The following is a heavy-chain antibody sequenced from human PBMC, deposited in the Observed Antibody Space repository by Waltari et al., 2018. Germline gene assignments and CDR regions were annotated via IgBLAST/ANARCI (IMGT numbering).Heavy chain of an antibody. V-gene: IGHV3-23*01. J-gene: IGHJ6*02. D-gene: IGHD3-10*01. CDR3: AKAAGFGELSWGMDV. CDR1: GFTLSGYA. CDR2: ISGSGGST. Sequence: EVQLLESGGGLVQPGGSLRLSCAASGFTLSGYAMTWVRQAPGKGLAWVSAISGSGGSTYYADSVKGRFTISRDNSKNTLDLQMNSLRAEDTAVYYCAKAAGFGELSWGMDVWGQGTTVTVSS.